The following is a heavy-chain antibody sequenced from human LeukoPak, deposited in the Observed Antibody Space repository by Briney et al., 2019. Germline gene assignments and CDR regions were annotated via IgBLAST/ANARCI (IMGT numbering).Heavy chain of an antibody. CDR3: ARDADYDSSGYYV. D-gene: IGHD3-22*01. CDR2: INPNSGGT. CDR1: GYTFTCYY. V-gene: IGHV1-2*06. Sequence: ASVKVSCKASGYTFTCYYMHWVRQAPGQGLEWMGRINPNSGGTNYAQKFQGRVTMTRDTSISPAYMELSSLRSEDTAVYYCARDADYDSSGYYVWGQGTMVTVSS. J-gene: IGHJ3*01.